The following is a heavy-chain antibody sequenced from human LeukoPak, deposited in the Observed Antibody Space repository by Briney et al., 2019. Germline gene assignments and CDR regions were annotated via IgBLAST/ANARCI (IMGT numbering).Heavy chain of an antibody. CDR1: GGSISSGSCY. V-gene: IGHV4-61*02. J-gene: IGHJ4*02. CDR3: ARDSITMVRGTGYYFDY. CDR2: IYTSGST. Sequence: PSETLSLTCTVSGGSISSGSCYWSWIRQPAGKGLEWIGRIYTSGSTNYNPSLKSRVTISVDTSKNQFSLKLSSVTAADTAVYYCARDSITMVRGTGYYFDYWGQGTLVTVSS. D-gene: IGHD3-10*01.